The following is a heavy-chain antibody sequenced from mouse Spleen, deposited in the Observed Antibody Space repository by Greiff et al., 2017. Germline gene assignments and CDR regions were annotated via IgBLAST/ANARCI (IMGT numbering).Heavy chain of an antibody. J-gene: IGHJ3*01. D-gene: IGHD2-3*01. V-gene: IGHV1-81*01. Sequence: QVQLQQSGAELARPGASVKLSCKASGYTFTSYGISWVKQRTGQGLEWIGEIYPRSGNTYYNEKCKGKATLTADKSSSTAYMELRSLTSEDSAVYFCASEYDGYSFAYWGQGTLVTVSA. CDR3: ASEYDGYSFAY. CDR2: IYPRSGNT. CDR1: GYTFTSYG.